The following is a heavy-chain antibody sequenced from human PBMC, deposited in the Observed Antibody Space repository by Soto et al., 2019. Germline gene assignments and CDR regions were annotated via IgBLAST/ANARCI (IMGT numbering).Heavy chain of an antibody. D-gene: IGHD5-12*01. CDR1: GFTFGASA. CDR2: IGSRGESYAT. CDR3: AKDHDEDFGYDLDYFNY. Sequence: GSLRLSCAASGFTFGASALQWVRQASGKGLEWLGRIGSRGESYATTYADSVKGRFTISRDNAKNSLYLEMNSLRSEDTALYYCAKDHDEDFGYDLDYFNYWGRGTLVTVSS. J-gene: IGHJ4*02. V-gene: IGHV3-73*01.